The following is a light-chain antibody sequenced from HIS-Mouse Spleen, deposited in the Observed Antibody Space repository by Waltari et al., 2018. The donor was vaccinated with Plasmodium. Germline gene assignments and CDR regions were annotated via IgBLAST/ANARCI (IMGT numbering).Light chain of an antibody. CDR1: QSVLYSSNSKNY. V-gene: IGKV4-1*01. CDR2: WAS. CDR3: QQYNNWSFT. Sequence: DIVMTQSPDSLAVSLGERATINCKSSQSVLYSSNSKNYLAWYQQKPGQPPKLLIYWASTRESGVPDRFSGSGSGTDFTLTISSLQAEDVAVYYCQQYNNWSFTFGPGTKVDIK. J-gene: IGKJ3*01.